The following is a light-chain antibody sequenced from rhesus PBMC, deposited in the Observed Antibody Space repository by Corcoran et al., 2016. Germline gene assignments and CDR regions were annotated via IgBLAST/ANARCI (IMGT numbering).Light chain of an antibody. CDR1: QSVSSY. Sequence: QVILTQSPATLSLSPGERATLSCRASQSVSSYLAWYQQKPGQAPRLLIYGASSRATGIPDRFSGSGSVTDVTLTISSLEPEDVGVYHCYQHSSGYSFGQGTKVEIK. V-gene: IGKV3-10*01. J-gene: IGKJ2*01. CDR2: GAS. CDR3: YQHSSGYS.